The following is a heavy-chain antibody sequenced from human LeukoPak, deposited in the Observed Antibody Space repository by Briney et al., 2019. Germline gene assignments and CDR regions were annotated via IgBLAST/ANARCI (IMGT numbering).Heavy chain of an antibody. V-gene: IGHV3-7*01. CDR1: GFTFSSYW. Sequence: PGGSLRLSCAASGFTFSSYWMSWVRQAPGKGLEWVANIKQDGSEKYYVDSVKGRFTISRDNAKNSLYLQMNSLRAEDTAVYYCAREEGEGSTSSFDYWGQGTLVTVSS. J-gene: IGHJ4*02. D-gene: IGHD2-2*01. CDR3: AREEGEGSTSSFDY. CDR2: IKQDGSEK.